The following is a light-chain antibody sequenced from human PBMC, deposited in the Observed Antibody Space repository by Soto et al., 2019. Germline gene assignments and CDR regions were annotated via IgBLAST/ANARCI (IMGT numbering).Light chain of an antibody. Sequence: IVLTQSPGTLSLSPGERATLSCRASQSVSSRYLPWYQQNPGQAPRLLIYGASRRATGIPDRFSGSGSGTDFTLTISRLEPEDFAVYYCEQYGSSPLTFGHGTKVEIK. J-gene: IGKJ1*01. CDR3: EQYGSSPLT. CDR2: GAS. V-gene: IGKV3-20*01. CDR1: QSVSSRY.